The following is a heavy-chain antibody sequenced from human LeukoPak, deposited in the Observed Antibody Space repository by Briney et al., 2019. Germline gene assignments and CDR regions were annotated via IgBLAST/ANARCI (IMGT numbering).Heavy chain of an antibody. V-gene: IGHV3-48*03. CDR1: GFTFSSYE. D-gene: IGHD3-10*02. CDR2: ISRSCCNI. J-gene: IGHJ6*04. CDR3: AELGITMIGGV. Sequence: GGSLRLSCAASGFTFSSYEMNWVRQAPGKGREWVSYISRSCCNIYYADSVKGRFTISRDNAKNSLYLQMNSLRAEDAAVYYCAELGITMIGGVWGKGTPVTISS.